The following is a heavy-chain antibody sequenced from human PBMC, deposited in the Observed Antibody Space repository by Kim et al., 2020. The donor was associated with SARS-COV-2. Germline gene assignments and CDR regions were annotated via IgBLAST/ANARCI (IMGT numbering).Heavy chain of an antibody. D-gene: IGHD3-10*01. CDR2: IYYSGST. Sequence: SETLSLTCTVSGGSISSGGYYWSWIRQHPGKGLEWIGYIYYSGSTYYNPSLKSRVTISVDTSKNQFSLKLSSVTAADTAVYYCAREGDYGSGSPYFDYWGQGTLVTVSS. CDR3: AREGDYGSGSPYFDY. CDR1: GGSISSGGYY. V-gene: IGHV4-31*03. J-gene: IGHJ4*02.